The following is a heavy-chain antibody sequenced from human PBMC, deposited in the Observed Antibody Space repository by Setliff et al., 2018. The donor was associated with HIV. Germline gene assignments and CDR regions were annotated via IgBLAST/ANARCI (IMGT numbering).Heavy chain of an antibody. V-gene: IGHV1-2*02. D-gene: IGHD7-27*01. CDR2: ISPYDLSE. J-gene: IGHJ4*02. CDR1: GYTFIDYF. Sequence: ASVKVSCKASGYTFIDYFIHWVRQAPGQGPEWMGLISPYDLSERTSQRFRGRVTMTRDTSINAAYLDLSGLTSDDTAVYYCARQFSNSFDSWGQGTLVTVSS. CDR3: ARQFSNSFDS.